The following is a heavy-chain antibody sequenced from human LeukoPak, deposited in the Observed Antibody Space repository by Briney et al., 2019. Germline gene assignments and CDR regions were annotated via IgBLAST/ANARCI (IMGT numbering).Heavy chain of an antibody. J-gene: IGHJ4*02. V-gene: IGHV1-8*01. CDR2: MNPNSGNT. CDR3: ARGSRSYGD. D-gene: IGHD1-26*01. Sequence: SVKVSCKASGYTFTSYDINWVRQATGQGLEWMGWMNPNSGNTGYAQKFQGRVTMTRDTSTSTVYMELSSLRSEDTAVYYCARGSRSYGDWGQGTLVTVSS. CDR1: GYTFTSYD.